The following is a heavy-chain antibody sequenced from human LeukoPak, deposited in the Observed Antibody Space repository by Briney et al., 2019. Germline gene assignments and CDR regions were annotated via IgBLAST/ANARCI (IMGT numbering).Heavy chain of an antibody. V-gene: IGHV3-23*01. CDR2: ISGSGGST. CDR1: GFTFSSYA. Sequence: PGGSLRLSCAASGFTFSSYAMSWVRQAPGKGLEWVSAISGSGGSTYYADSVKGRFTISRDNSKNTLYLQMNSLRAEDTAVYYCAKGDSSGWYQNLKHWGQGTLVTVSS. D-gene: IGHD6-19*01. J-gene: IGHJ1*01. CDR3: AKGDSSGWYQNLKH.